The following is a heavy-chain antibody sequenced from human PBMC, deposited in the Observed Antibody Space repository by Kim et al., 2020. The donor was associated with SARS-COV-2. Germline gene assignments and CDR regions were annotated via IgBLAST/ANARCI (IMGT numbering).Heavy chain of an antibody. D-gene: IGHD3-16*01. CDR3: AGDPDLRGPTNFDY. J-gene: IGHJ4*02. CDR1: GGTFSNYA. Sequence: SVKVSCKASGGTFSNYAIIWVRQAPGQGLEWMGGIIPIFGAAQYAPKFQGRVTITADESTSTAYMELSGLRSEDTAVYYCAGDPDLRGPTNFDYWGQGTLVTVSS. V-gene: IGHV1-69*13. CDR2: IIPIFGAA.